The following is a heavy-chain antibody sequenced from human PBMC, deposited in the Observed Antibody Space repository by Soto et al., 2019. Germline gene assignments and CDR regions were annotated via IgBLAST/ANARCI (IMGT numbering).Heavy chain of an antibody. Sequence: SLRLSCAASGLTFSTSAMSWVRQAPGKGLEWVSLISASGRSTDYADSVKGRFTISRDNSKSTVYLQMNSLRADDTAVYYCAKDPPSEKLQPDYGMDVWGQGTTVTVSS. V-gene: IGHV3-23*01. CDR2: ISASGRST. J-gene: IGHJ6*02. CDR3: AKDPPSEKLQPDYGMDV. D-gene: IGHD2-15*01. CDR1: GLTFSTSA.